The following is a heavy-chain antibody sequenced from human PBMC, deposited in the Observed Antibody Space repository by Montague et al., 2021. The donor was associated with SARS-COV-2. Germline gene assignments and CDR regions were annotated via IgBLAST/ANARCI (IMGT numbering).Heavy chain of an antibody. D-gene: IGHD5-18*01. CDR3: ARETFSGYSYGRGSYYYYSGMDV. CDR2: IYTSGGT. V-gene: IGHV4-61*02. J-gene: IGHJ6*02. CDR1: GGSISSGSYY. Sequence: TLSLTCTVSGGSISSGSYYWSWIRQPAGKGLEWIGRIYTSGGTNYNPSLKSRVTISVDTSKNQFSLKLSSVTAADTAVYYCARETFSGYSYGRGSYYYYSGMDVWGQGTTVTVSS.